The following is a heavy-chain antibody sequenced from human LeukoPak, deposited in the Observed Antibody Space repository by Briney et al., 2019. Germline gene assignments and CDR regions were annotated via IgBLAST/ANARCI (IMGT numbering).Heavy chain of an antibody. Sequence: GESLKISCKGSGYSFTSYWISWVRQMPGKGLEWMGRIDPSDSYTNYSPSFQGHVTISADKSISTAYLQWSSLKASDTAMYYCARLGYCSITSCYDFDYWGQGTLVTGSS. CDR1: GYSFTSYW. D-gene: IGHD2-2*01. CDR2: IDPSDSYT. CDR3: ARLGYCSITSCYDFDY. J-gene: IGHJ4*02. V-gene: IGHV5-10-1*01.